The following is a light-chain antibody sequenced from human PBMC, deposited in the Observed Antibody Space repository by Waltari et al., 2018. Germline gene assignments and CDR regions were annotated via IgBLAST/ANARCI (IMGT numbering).Light chain of an antibody. V-gene: IGKV1-39*01. J-gene: IGKJ2*01. CDR2: GAS. CDR1: QSISKY. CDR3: QQSYTTPYT. Sequence: DIQMTQSPSSLSASVGDRVTITCRASQSISKYLNWYKQKPGKAPKLLIYGASSLQSGVPPRFSGSGSGTESTLTISSLQPEDFATYSCQQSYTTPYTFGQGTKLEI.